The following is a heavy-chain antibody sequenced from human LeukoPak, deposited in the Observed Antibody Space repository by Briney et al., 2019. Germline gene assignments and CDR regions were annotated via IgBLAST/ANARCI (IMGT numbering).Heavy chain of an antibody. D-gene: IGHD5-24*01. Sequence: SETLSLTCTVSGGSISSYYWSWIRQPPGKGLEWIGYIYYSGSTNYNPSLKSRVTMSVDTSKNHFSLKLSSVTAADTAVYYCARRGRWLQMAFDYWGQGTLVTVSS. V-gene: IGHV4-59*01. CDR2: IYYSGST. J-gene: IGHJ4*02. CDR3: ARRGRWLQMAFDY. CDR1: GGSISSYY.